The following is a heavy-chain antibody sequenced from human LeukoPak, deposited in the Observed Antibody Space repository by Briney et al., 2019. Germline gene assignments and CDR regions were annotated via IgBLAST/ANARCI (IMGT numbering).Heavy chain of an antibody. V-gene: IGHV3-74*01. J-gene: IGHJ4*02. CDR2: VSPDGRRT. D-gene: IGHD3-10*01. Sequence: GGSLRLSCAASGFTFTSYWMHWVRQVPGKGRVWIAHVSPDGRRTDYADSVKGRFTVSRDNTNHILYLQMNSLTADDTGVYYCARVLSYFGSGSYPAYWGQGTLVTVSS. CDR3: ARVLSYFGSGSYPAY. CDR1: GFTFTSYW.